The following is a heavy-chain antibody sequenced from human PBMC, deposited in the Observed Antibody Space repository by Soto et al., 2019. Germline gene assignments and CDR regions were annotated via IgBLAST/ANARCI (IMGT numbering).Heavy chain of an antibody. CDR3: ARGFLDHYGMDV. CDR1: VGSVISCGYY. V-gene: IGHV4-31*03. CDR2: IYYSGST. Sequence: PSETLSLTCTFSVGSVISCGYYWSWILQHPGKGLEWIGYIYYSGSTYYNPSLKSRVTISVDTSKNQFSLKLSSVTAADTAVYYCARGFLDHYGMDVWGQGTTVTVSS. J-gene: IGHJ6*02. D-gene: IGHD3-3*01.